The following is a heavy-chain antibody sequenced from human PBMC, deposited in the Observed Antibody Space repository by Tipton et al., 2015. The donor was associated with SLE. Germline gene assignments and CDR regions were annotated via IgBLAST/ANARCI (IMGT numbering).Heavy chain of an antibody. V-gene: IGHV4-31*03. D-gene: IGHD6-13*01. J-gene: IGHJ5*02. CDR2: IFYSGST. CDR3: ARLGAASGRRWFDP. CDR1: GDSIISGAYY. Sequence: TLSLTCTVSGDSIISGAYYWSWLRQRPGKGLEWIGHIFYSGSTYYNPSLESRLTISIDRSENQFSLGLNSVTDADTAVYYCARLGAASGRRWFDPWGQGILVTVSS.